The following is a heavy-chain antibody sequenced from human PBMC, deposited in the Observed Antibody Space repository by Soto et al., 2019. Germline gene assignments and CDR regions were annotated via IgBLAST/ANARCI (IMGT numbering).Heavy chain of an antibody. CDR3: ARRRTQSFDY. D-gene: IGHD3-10*01. CDR2: INSDGSST. Sequence: EVQLVESGGGLVQPGGSLRLSCAASGFTFSSYWMHWVRQAPGKGLVWVSRINSDGSSTSYADSVKGRFTISRDNAKXXXXXXXXXXXXEDXAVHYCARRRTQSFDYWGQGTLVTVSS. J-gene: IGHJ4*02. CDR1: GFTFSSYW. V-gene: IGHV3-74*01.